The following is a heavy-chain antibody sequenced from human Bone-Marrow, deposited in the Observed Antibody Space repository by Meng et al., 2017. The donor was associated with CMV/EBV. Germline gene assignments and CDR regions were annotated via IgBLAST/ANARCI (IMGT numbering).Heavy chain of an antibody. D-gene: IGHD3-3*01. Sequence: GESLKISCAASGFTFSGYWVTWVRQAPGKGLEWVANIKEDGSEKYYVDAVKGRFTISRDNPKNSLYLQMNSLRTEDTAVYYCVRIVRGDFWSGPYYGLDVWGQGTTVTVPS. CDR3: VRIVRGDFWSGPYYGLDV. CDR2: IKEDGSEK. CDR1: GFTFSGYW. V-gene: IGHV3-7*01. J-gene: IGHJ6*02.